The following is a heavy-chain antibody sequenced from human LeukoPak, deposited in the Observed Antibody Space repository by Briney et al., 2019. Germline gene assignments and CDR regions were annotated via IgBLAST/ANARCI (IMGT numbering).Heavy chain of an antibody. CDR3: ARDLSGVLDY. CDR1: GFTFSTYW. V-gene: IGHV3-30*03. J-gene: IGHJ4*02. CDR2: ISYDGSNK. Sequence: GGSLRLSCEASGFTFSTYWMHWVRQAPGKGLEWVAVISYDGSNKYYADSVKGRFTISRDNSKNTLYLQMNSLRAEDTAVYYCARDLSGVLDYWGQGTLVTVSS. D-gene: IGHD3-10*01.